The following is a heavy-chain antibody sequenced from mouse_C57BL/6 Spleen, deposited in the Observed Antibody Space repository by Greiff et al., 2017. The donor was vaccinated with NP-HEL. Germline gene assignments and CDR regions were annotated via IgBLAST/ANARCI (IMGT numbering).Heavy chain of an antibody. V-gene: IGHV1-7*01. CDR1: GYTFTSCW. CDR3: ARRAQALYAMGY. J-gene: IGHJ4*01. D-gene: IGHD3-2*02. Sequence: VQVEESGAELAKPGASVKLSCKASGYTFTSCWMHWVKQRPGQGLEWIGYINPSSGYTKYNQKFKDKATLTADKSSSTAYMQLSSLTYEDSAVYYCARRAQALYAMGYWGQGTSVTVSS. CDR2: INPSSGYT.